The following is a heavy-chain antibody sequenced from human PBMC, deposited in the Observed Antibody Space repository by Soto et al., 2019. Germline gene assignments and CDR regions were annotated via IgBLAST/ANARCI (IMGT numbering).Heavy chain of an antibody. J-gene: IGHJ4*02. CDR3: ARGVSSWYFDY. CDR2: ISYDGSNK. CDR1: GFTFSSYA. D-gene: IGHD6-13*01. Sequence: QVQLVESGGGVVQPGRSLRLSCAASGFTFSSYAMHWVRQAPGKGLEWVAVISYDGSNKYYADSVKGRFTISRDNSKNTLYLQMNSLRAEDTAVYYCARGVSSWYFDYWGQGTLVTVSS. V-gene: IGHV3-30-3*01.